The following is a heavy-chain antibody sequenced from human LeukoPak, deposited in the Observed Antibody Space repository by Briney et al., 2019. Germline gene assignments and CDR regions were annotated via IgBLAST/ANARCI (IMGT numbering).Heavy chain of an antibody. CDR3: ARDNEWLVQSAYWYFDL. V-gene: IGHV4-4*07. D-gene: IGHD6-19*01. Sequence: SETLSLTCTVSGGSISSYYWSWIRQPAGKGLEWIRRIYTSGSTNYNPSLKSRVTMSVDTSKNQFSLKLSSVTAADTAVYYCARDNEWLVQSAYWYFDLWGCGTLVTVSS. CDR2: IYTSGST. CDR1: GGSISSYY. J-gene: IGHJ2*01.